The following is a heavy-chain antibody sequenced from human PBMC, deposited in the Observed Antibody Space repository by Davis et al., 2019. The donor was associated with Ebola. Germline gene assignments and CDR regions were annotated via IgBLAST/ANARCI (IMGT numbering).Heavy chain of an antibody. D-gene: IGHD6-19*01. CDR3: ANELVAGTGGFDY. V-gene: IGHV4-59*08. Sequence: MPSETLSLTCAVYGGSFSGYYWSWIRQPPGKGLEWIGYIYYSGSTNYNPSLKSRVTISVDTSKNQFSLKLSSVTAADTAVYYCANELVAGTGGFDYWGQGALVTVSS. CDR2: IYYSGST. J-gene: IGHJ4*02. CDR1: GGSFSGYY.